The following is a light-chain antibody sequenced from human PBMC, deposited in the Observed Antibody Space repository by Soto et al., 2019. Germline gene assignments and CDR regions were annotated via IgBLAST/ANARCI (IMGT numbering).Light chain of an antibody. J-gene: IGKJ4*01. V-gene: IGKV1-5*03. Sequence: DIQMTQSPSTLSASVGDRVTITCRASQSISSYLAWYQQKPGTAPKLLIYMASTLEGGVPSRFSGSGSGTEFTLTISSLQPDDFATYFCQQFNHYPLTFGGGTKVEIQ. CDR3: QQFNHYPLT. CDR1: QSISSY. CDR2: MAS.